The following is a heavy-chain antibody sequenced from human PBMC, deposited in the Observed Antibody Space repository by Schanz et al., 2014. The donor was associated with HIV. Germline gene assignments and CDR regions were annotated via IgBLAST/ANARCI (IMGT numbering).Heavy chain of an antibody. CDR1: GFTFDSYG. CDR2: IWYDGSNK. V-gene: IGHV3-33*01. Sequence: QVQLVESGGGVVQPGGSLRLSCAASGFTFDSYGMHWVRQAPGKGLEWVAVIWYDGSNKYYADSVKGRFTISRDNSKNTLYLQMNSLRAEDTAVYYCARDRMVYAQAPLYYFDYWGQGTLVTVSS. D-gene: IGHD2-8*01. J-gene: IGHJ4*02. CDR3: ARDRMVYAQAPLYYFDY.